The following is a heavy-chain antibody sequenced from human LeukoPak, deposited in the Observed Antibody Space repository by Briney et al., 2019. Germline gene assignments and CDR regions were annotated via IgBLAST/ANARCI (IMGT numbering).Heavy chain of an antibody. CDR2: IKEDGSET. J-gene: IGHJ4*02. V-gene: IGHV3-7*01. CDR3: ARDRGFFLFDY. CDR1: GFTFGNHW. D-gene: IGHD3-10*01. Sequence: GGSLRLSCAASGFTFGNHWMTWVRQAPGKGLEWLAHIKEDGSETAYVDSVRGRFTISRDNAKNSLYLQMSSLRDEDTAVYYCARDRGFFLFDYWGQGTLVSVSS.